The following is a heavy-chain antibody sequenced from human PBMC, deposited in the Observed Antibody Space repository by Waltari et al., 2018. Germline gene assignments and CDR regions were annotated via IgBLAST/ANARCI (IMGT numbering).Heavy chain of an antibody. J-gene: IGHJ6*03. CDR2: INHSGSP. CDR3: ARGGGSYCIGCYYYYMDV. Sequence: QVQLQQWGAGLLKPSETLSLTCAVYGGSFSGYYWSWIHQPQGKGLEWIGEINHSGSPNYNPSRKSRVTISVDTAKNQFSLKLSSVTAADTAVYYCARGGGSYCIGCYYYYMDVWGKGTTVTISS. V-gene: IGHV4-34*01. CDR1: GGSFSGYY. D-gene: IGHD1-26*01.